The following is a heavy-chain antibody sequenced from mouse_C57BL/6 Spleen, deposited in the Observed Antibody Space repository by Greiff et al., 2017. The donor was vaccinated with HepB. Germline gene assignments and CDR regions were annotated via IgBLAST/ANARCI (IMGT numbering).Heavy chain of an antibody. Sequence: EVLLVESGPELVKPGASVKLSCKASGYTFTVYNMPWVKQSHRKSLEWIGYINPNNGGTSYNQKFKGKATLTVNKSSSTAYMELRSLTSEDSAVYYCARDDYEAWFAYWGQGTLVTVSA. CDR2: INPNNGGT. CDR3: ARDDYEAWFAY. J-gene: IGHJ3*01. D-gene: IGHD2-4*01. CDR1: GYTFTVYN. V-gene: IGHV1-22*01.